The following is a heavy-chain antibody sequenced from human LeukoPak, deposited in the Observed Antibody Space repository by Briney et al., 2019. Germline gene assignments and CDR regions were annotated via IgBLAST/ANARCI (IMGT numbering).Heavy chain of an antibody. CDR1: GGSVTSNNYH. CDR3: ATTYDSGSQDLYFDY. J-gene: IGHJ4*02. V-gene: IGHV4-39*07. D-gene: IGHD3-10*01. Sequence: SETLSLTCTVSGGSVTSNNYHWGWVRLPPGKGLEWIGSIYYRRSTYYNPSLKSRVTISVDTSKNQFSLKLSSVTAADTAVYYCATTYDSGSQDLYFDYWGQGILVTVSS. CDR2: IYYRRST.